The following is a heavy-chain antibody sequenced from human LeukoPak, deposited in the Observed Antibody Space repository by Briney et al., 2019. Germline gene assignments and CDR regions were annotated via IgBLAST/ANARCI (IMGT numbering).Heavy chain of an antibody. D-gene: IGHD2-2*01. V-gene: IGHV3-7*01. CDR2: IKQGGSAK. Sequence: GGSLRLSCTASGFTFSDYWMTWVRQAPGKGLEWVANIKQGGSAKYYVDSVKGRFTISRDNAKNSLYLQMDGLRVEDTATYYCARWRGSTSERSDYWGQGTLVTVSS. J-gene: IGHJ4*02. CDR1: GFTFSDYW. CDR3: ARWRGSTSERSDY.